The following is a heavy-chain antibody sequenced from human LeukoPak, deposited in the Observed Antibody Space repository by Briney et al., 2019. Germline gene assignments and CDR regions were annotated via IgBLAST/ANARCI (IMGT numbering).Heavy chain of an antibody. CDR1: GGTFSSYA. CDR3: ARAASAAGTGFDY. J-gene: IGHJ4*02. CDR2: IIPIFGTA. D-gene: IGHD6-13*01. V-gene: IGHV1-69*05. Sequence: GASVKVSCKASGGTFSSYAISWVRQAPGQGLEWMGGIIPIFGTANYAQKFQGRVTMTRNTSISTAYMELSSLRSEDTAVYYCARAASAAGTGFDYWGQGTLVTVSS.